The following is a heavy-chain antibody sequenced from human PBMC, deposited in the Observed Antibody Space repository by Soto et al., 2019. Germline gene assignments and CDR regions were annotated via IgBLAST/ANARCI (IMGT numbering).Heavy chain of an antibody. CDR2: ISWNSGSI. J-gene: IGHJ6*02. CDR3: AKDITAAGPSFYYGMDV. V-gene: IGHV3-9*01. D-gene: IGHD6-13*01. Sequence: LRLSCAASGFTFDDYAMHWVRQAPGKGLEWVSGISWNSGSIGYADSVKGRFTISRDNAKNSLYLQMNSLRAEDTALYYCAKDITAAGPSFYYGMDVWGQGTTVTVSS. CDR1: GFTFDDYA.